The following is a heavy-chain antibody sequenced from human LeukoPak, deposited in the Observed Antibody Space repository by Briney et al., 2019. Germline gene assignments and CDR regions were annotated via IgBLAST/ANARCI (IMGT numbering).Heavy chain of an antibody. CDR2: IIPILGIA. Sequence: GASVKVSCKASGGTFSSYAISWVRQAPGQGLEWMGRIIPILGIANYAQKFQGRVTITADKSTSTAYMELSSLRSEDTAVYYCARGYCSGGSCSYYDYWGQGTLVTVSP. CDR1: GGTFSSYA. CDR3: ARGYCSGGSCSYYDY. V-gene: IGHV1-69*04. D-gene: IGHD2-15*01. J-gene: IGHJ4*02.